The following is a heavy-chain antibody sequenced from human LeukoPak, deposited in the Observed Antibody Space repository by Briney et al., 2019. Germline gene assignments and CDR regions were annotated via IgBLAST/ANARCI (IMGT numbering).Heavy chain of an antibody. Sequence: GESLKISFKGSGYSFNTYWIGWVRQMPGKGLEWMGTIYPGDSDTRYSPSFQGQVTISADKSITTAYLQWSSLKASDTAVYYCARLEDPGTDYWGQGTLVTVSS. CDR2: IYPGDSDT. CDR1: GYSFNTYW. D-gene: IGHD6-13*01. CDR3: ARLEDPGTDY. J-gene: IGHJ4*02. V-gene: IGHV5-51*01.